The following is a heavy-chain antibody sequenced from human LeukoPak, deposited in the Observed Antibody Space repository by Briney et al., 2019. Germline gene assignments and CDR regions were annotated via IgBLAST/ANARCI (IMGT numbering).Heavy chain of an antibody. CDR2: IIPIFGTA. Sequence: SVKVSCKASGGTFSSYAISWVRQAPGQGLEWMGGIIPIFGTANYAQKFQGRVTITTDESTSTAYMELSSLRSEDTAVYYCARGPRAYQLLHPAPYWGQGTLVTVSS. J-gene: IGHJ4*02. CDR1: GGTFSSYA. D-gene: IGHD2-2*02. V-gene: IGHV1-69*05. CDR3: ARGPRAYQLLHPAPY.